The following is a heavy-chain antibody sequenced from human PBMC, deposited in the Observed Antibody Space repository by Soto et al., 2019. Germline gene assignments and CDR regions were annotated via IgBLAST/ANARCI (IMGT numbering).Heavy chain of an antibody. J-gene: IGHJ4*02. CDR1: GDSISSYY. CDR3: ARSLRRGPPFDY. D-gene: IGHD3-10*01. Sequence: PSETLSLTCTVSGDSISSYYWTWIRQPPGKGLEWIAFIYYGGSINYNPSLKSRVAISVDTSKNQFSLNLNSVTAADTAVYYCARSLRRGPPFDYWGQGTLVTVSS. CDR2: IYYGGSI. V-gene: IGHV4-59*08.